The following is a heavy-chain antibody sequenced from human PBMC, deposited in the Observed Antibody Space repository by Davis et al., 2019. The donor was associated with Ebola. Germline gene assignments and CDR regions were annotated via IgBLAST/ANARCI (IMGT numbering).Heavy chain of an antibody. CDR1: TFSSYA. D-gene: IGHD6-19*01. J-gene: IGHJ4*02. Sequence: TFSSYAMGWIRQPPGKGLEWIGSIYYSGSTYYNPSLKSRVTISVDTSKNQFSLKLSSVTAADTAVYYCAREVAGFDYWGQGTLVTVSS. CDR3: AREVAGFDY. CDR2: IYYSGST. V-gene: IGHV4-39*02.